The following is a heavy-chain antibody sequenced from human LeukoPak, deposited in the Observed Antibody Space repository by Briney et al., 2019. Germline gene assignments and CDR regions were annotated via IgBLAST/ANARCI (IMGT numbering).Heavy chain of an antibody. V-gene: IGHV4-39*01. CDR1: GGSISSSSYY. CDR2: IYYSGST. CDR3: ARATSRYYGDYLY. Sequence: SETLSLTCTVSGGSISSSSYYWGWIRQPPGKGLEWIGSIYYSGSTYYNPSLKSRVTISVDTSKNQFSLKLSSVTAADTAVYYCARATSRYYGDYLYWGQGTLVTVSS. J-gene: IGHJ4*02. D-gene: IGHD4-17*01.